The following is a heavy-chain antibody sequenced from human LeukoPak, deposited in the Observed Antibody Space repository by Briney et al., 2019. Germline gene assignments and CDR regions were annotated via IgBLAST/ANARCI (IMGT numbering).Heavy chain of an antibody. Sequence: GGSLRLSCAVSGFTFSSYGMQWVRQAPGKGLEWVEVIWYDGSNKYYADSVKGRFTISRDNSKDTLYLQMNSLRAEDTAVYYCAREYRDGSGSYYDYWGQGTVVTVSS. CDR3: AREYRDGSGSYYDY. J-gene: IGHJ4*02. CDR1: GFTFSSYG. V-gene: IGHV3-33*01. CDR2: IWYDGSNK. D-gene: IGHD3-10*01.